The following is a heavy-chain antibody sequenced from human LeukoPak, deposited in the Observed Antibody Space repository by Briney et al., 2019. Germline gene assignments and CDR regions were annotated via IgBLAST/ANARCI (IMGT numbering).Heavy chain of an antibody. CDR3: ARDPGPSTAFDY. Sequence: PGGSLRLSCAASGFTFSSYEMNWFRQAPGKGLEWVSYISSSGSTIYYADSVKGRFTISRDNAKNSLYLQMNSLRAGDAAVYYCARDPGPSTAFDYWGQGTLVTVSS. J-gene: IGHJ4*02. CDR1: GFTFSSYE. CDR2: ISSSGSTI. D-gene: IGHD4-17*01. V-gene: IGHV3-48*03.